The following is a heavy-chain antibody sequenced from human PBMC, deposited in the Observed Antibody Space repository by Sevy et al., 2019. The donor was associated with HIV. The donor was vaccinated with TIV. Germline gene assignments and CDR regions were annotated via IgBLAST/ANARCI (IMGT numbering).Heavy chain of an antibody. CDR1: GFTVNSNY. D-gene: IGHD5-18*01. Sequence: LSLTCAASGFTVNSNYMTWVRQAPGKGLEGVSVIHSDDTTYHADSVKDRFTIARENFKNTLYLHMSSLRAEDTAVYYCARGKSGYGYALNYWGQGTLVTVSS. V-gene: IGHV3-66*01. J-gene: IGHJ4*02. CDR3: ARGKSGYGYALNY. CDR2: IHSDDTT.